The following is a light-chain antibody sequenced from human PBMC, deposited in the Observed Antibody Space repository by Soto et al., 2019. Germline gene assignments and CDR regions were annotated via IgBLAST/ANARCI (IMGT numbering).Light chain of an antibody. Sequence: EIVLTQSPATLSLSPGERGTLSCRASQSVGSNLAWYQLKPGQAPRLLIHTAFNRATGIPARFSGSGSGTDFTLTISSLEPEDFAVYYCQQRSNWPPTFGGGTKVEIK. CDR1: QSVGSN. CDR3: QQRSNWPPT. V-gene: IGKV3-11*01. J-gene: IGKJ4*01. CDR2: TAF.